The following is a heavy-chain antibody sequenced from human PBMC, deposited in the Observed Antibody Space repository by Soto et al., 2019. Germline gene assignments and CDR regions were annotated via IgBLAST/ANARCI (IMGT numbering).Heavy chain of an antibody. CDR2: ISFSKGKT. J-gene: IGHJ6*02. CDR1: GYTFTNYD. D-gene: IGHD2-15*01. V-gene: IGHV1-18*01. Sequence: QVQLVQSGAEVKRPGASVKVSCKASGYTFTNYDVAWVRRAPGQGLQWMGWISFSKGKTYYEQSFQGRVTMTTDTVTTTGYMDVWSLRSDDTAVYYCARKCYIGNFGLDVWGQGTTVTVSS. CDR3: ARKCYIGNFGLDV.